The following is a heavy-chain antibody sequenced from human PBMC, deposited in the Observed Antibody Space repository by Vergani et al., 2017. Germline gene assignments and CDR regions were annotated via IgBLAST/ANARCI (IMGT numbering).Heavy chain of an antibody. V-gene: IGHV1-18*01. CDR1: GYTFTSYG. Sequence: QVQLVQSGAEVKKPGASVKVSCKASGYTFTSYGISWVRQAPGQGLEWMGWISAYNGNTNYAQKVQGRVTMTRDTSISTAYMELSRLRSDDTAVYYCARGRLITMVRGVMVYYFDYWGQGTLVTVSS. D-gene: IGHD3-10*01. CDR2: ISAYNGNT. J-gene: IGHJ4*02. CDR3: ARGRLITMVRGVMVYYFDY.